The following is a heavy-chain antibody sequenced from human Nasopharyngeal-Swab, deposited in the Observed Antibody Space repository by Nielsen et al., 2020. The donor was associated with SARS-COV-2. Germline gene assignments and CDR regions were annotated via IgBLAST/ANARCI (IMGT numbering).Heavy chain of an antibody. CDR3: ARGIDYDILTGYWGIGYYYYYMDV. CDR1: GGSFSGYY. D-gene: IGHD3-9*01. CDR2: ITHSGST. J-gene: IGHJ6*03. Sequence: GSLRLSCAVYGGSFSGYYLIWIRQPPRTGLEWIGEITHSGSTNYNPSLKSRVTISVDTSKNQFSLKVSSVTAADTAVYYCARGIDYDILTGYWGIGYYYYYMDVWGKGTTVTVSS. V-gene: IGHV4-34*01.